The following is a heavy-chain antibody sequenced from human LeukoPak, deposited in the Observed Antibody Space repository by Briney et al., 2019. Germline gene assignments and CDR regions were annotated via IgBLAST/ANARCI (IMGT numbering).Heavy chain of an antibody. CDR1: GFTFDDYA. Sequence: PGGSLRLSCAASGFTFDDYAMHWVRQAPGKGLEWVSGISWNSGSIGYADSVKGRFTISRDNAKNSLYLQMNSLRAEDTALYYCAKSTTTVTTDGFDYWGQGTLVTVSS. V-gene: IGHV3-9*01. D-gene: IGHD4-17*01. CDR2: ISWNSGSI. J-gene: IGHJ4*02. CDR3: AKSTTTVTTDGFDY.